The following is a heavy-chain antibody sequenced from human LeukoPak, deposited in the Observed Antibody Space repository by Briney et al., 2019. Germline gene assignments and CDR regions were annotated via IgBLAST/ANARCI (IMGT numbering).Heavy chain of an antibody. J-gene: IGHJ2*01. CDR1: GFTFSSYW. CDR2: IKQDGSTI. D-gene: IGHD6-6*01. CDR3: ARIGYSSSSFDF. V-gene: IGHV3-7*01. Sequence: GGSLRLSCVASGFTFSSYWMHWVRQAPGKGLEWVANIKQDGSTIYYVGSVKGRFTISRDNAKNSVYLQMNSLRAEDTAVYYCARIGYSSSSFDFWGRGTLVTVSS.